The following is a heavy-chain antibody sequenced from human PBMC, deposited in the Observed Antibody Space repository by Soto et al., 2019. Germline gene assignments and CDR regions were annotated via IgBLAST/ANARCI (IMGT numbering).Heavy chain of an antibody. V-gene: IGHV1-18*01. CDR3: VMVDNYVTPTPQDV. CDR2: ISPYTGNT. CDR1: GYIFVNYG. Sequence: QVQLVQSGDEVKKPGASVKVSCKASGYIFVNYGIAWVRQAPGQGLEWMGWISPYTGNTHSATKVQGRLTISTHTPXSTAYMDLGSLTSDDTAVYYCVMVDNYVTPTPQDVWGQGTTVTVSS. D-gene: IGHD3-16*01. J-gene: IGHJ6*02.